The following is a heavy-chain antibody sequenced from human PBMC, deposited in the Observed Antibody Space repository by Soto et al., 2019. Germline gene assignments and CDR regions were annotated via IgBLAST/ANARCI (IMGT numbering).Heavy chain of an antibody. Sequence: GGSLRLSCAASGFTVSSNYMSWVRQAPGKGLEWVSVIYSGGSTYYADSVKSRFTISRDNSKNTLYLQMNSLRAEDTAVYYCARAVAGTYYYYGMDVWGQGTTVTVSS. CDR3: ARAVAGTYYYYGMDV. J-gene: IGHJ6*02. CDR1: GFTVSSNY. D-gene: IGHD6-19*01. CDR2: IYSGGST. V-gene: IGHV3-53*01.